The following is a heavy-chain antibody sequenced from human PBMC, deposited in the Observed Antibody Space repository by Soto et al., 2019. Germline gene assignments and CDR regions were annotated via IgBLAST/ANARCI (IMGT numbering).Heavy chain of an antibody. CDR3: AKRTSGSDDYFDY. CDR2: ISGSGGST. V-gene: IGHV3-23*01. D-gene: IGHD1-26*01. J-gene: IGHJ4*02. CDR1: GFTFSRYA. Sequence: EVQLLESVGSLVQPGGSLRLSCAASGFTFSRYAMSWVRQAPGKGLERVSVISGSGGSTNYADSVKGRFSISRDNFKNTLYLQMNSLSADDTAVYYCAKRTSGSDDYFDYWGQGTLVTVSS.